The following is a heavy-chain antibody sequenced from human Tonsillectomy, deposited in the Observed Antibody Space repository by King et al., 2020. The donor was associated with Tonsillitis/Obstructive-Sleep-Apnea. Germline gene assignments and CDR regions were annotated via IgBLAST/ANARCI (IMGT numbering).Heavy chain of an antibody. V-gene: IGHV2-70*11. D-gene: IGHD5-12*01. CDR2: IDWDDDK. Sequence: TLQESGPALVKPTQTLTLTCTFSEFSLSTSGMSVSWIRQPPGKALEWLARIDWDDDKYYSTSLKTRLTISKDTSKNQVVLTLTNMDPVDTATYYCARSPVATTYYYYYMDVWGKGTTVTVSS. J-gene: IGHJ6*03. CDR3: ARSPVATTYYYYYMDV. CDR1: EFSLSTSGMS.